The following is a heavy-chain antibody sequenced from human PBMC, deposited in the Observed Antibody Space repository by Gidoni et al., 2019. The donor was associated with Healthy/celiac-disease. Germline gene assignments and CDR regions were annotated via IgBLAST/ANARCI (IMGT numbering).Heavy chain of an antibody. CDR3: ARGRVASRSAMVRGVKKDSNYYGMDV. CDR1: GYTFTGYY. V-gene: IGHV1-2*02. CDR2: INPNSGGT. D-gene: IGHD3-10*01. J-gene: IGHJ6*02. Sequence: QVQLVQSGAEVKKPGASVKVSCKASGYTFTGYYMHWVRQAPGQGLEWMGWINPNSGGTNYAQKFQGRVTMTRDTSISTAYMELSRLRSDDTAVYYCARGRVASRSAMVRGVKKDSNYYGMDVWGQGTTVTVSS.